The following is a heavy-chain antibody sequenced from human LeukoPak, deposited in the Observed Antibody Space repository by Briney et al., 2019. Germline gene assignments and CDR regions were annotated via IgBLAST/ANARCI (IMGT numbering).Heavy chain of an antibody. CDR2: ISYDGSNK. J-gene: IGHJ3*02. CDR1: GFTFSSYA. CDR3: ARDSGYRNGYAHI. D-gene: IGHD5-18*01. Sequence: GGSLRLSCAASGFTFSSYAMHWVRQAPGKGLEWVAVISYDGSNKYYADSAKGRFTISRDNSKNTLYLQMNSLRAEDTAVYYCARDSGYRNGYAHIWGQGTMVTVSS. V-gene: IGHV3-30-3*01.